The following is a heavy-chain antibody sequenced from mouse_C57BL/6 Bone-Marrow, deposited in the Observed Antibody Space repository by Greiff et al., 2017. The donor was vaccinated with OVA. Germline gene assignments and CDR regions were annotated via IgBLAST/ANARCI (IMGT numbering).Heavy chain of an antibody. Sequence: QVQLKESGPELVKPGASVKISCKASGYAFSSSWMNWVKQRPGKGLEWIGRIYPGDGDTNYNGKFKGKATLTADKSSSTAYMQLSSLTSEDSAVYFCATRGWFAYWGQGTLVTVSA. V-gene: IGHV1-82*01. CDR3: ATRGWFAY. CDR2: IYPGDGDT. J-gene: IGHJ3*01. CDR1: GYAFSSSW.